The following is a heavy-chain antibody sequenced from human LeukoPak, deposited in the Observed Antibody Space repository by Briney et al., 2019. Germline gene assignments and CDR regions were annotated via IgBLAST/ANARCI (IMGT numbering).Heavy chain of an antibody. CDR2: INHSGST. CDR3: ASLPITGTTTDY. J-gene: IGHJ4*02. V-gene: IGHV4-34*01. CDR1: GGSFSGYY. Sequence: PSETLSLTCAVYGGSFSGYYWSWIRQPPGKGLEWMGEINHSGSTNYNPSLKSRVTISVDTSKNQFSLKLSSVTAADTAVYYCASLPITGTTTDYWGQGTLVTVSS. D-gene: IGHD1-20*01.